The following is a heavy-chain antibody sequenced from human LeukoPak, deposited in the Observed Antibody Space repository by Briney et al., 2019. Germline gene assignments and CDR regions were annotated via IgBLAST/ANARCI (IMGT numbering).Heavy chain of an antibody. CDR3: ARDGVAELMSALDY. D-gene: IGHD1-26*01. CDR1: GFTFSS. V-gene: IGHV3-21*06. J-gene: IGHJ4*02. Sequence: GGSLRLSCAASGFTFSSMNWVRQAPGKGLEWVSFISSSSTYIYYADSLKGRFTISRVNAKNSLYLQMNSLRAEDTAVYYCARDGVAELMSALDYWGQGILVTVSS. CDR2: ISSSSTYI.